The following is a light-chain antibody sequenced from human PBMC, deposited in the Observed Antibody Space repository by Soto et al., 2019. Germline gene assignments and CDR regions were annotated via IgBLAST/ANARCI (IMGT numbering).Light chain of an antibody. Sequence: DIQMTQSPSSLSASVGDRVTITCRASQSISGYLNWYQQKPGKAPKLLIFAASSLRSGVPSSFSGSGSGTDFTLTISSLQPEDFATYYCQQSYSIPWTFGQGTKGEIK. CDR2: AAS. V-gene: IGKV1-39*01. J-gene: IGKJ1*01. CDR1: QSISGY. CDR3: QQSYSIPWT.